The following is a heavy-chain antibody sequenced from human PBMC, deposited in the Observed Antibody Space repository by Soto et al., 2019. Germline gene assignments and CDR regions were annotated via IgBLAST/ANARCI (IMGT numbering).Heavy chain of an antibody. CDR3: ARDQAAGTYFYYVMDV. CDR2: INPSYGTA. D-gene: IGHD6-19*01. V-gene: IGHV1-46*01. Sequence: GASVKVSCKASGCTFTRYYIHWVRQAPGQGLEWMGMINPSYGTAVYAQKFQGRVTMTSDTSTSTVYMDLTSLRSEDTAVYYCARDQAAGTYFYYVMDVWGQGTTVTVSS. CDR1: GCTFTRYY. J-gene: IGHJ6*02.